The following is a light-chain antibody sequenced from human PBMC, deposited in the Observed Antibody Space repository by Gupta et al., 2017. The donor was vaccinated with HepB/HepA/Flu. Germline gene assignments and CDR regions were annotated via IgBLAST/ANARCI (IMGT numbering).Light chain of an antibody. J-gene: IGLJ2*01. CDR1: NIGSKS. V-gene: IGLV3-21*01. Sequence: SYVLTQPPSVSVAPGETARIPCGGDNIGSKSVYWFQQKPGQAPGLVIYYDSDRPSGIPERFSGSNSGNTATLIISRVEGGDEADYYCQVWDSYSERVFGGGTKLTVL. CDR3: QVWDSYSERV. CDR2: YDS.